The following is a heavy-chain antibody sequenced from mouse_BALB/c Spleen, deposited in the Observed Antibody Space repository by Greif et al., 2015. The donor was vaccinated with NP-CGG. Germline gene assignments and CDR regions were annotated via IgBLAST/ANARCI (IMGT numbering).Heavy chain of an antibody. CDR3: ARDRAFYAMDY. Sequence: QVHVKQSGPGLVAPSQSLSITCTVSGFSLTSYGVHWVRQPPGKGLEWLGVIWAGGSTNYNSALMSRLSISKDNSKSQVFLKMNSLQTDDTAMYYCARDRAFYAMDYWGQGTSVTVSS. D-gene: IGHD3-1*01. CDR2: IWAGGST. CDR1: GFSLTSYG. V-gene: IGHV2-9*02. J-gene: IGHJ4*01.